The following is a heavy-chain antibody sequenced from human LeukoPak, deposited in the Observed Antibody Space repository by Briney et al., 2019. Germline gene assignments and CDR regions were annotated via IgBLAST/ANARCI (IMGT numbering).Heavy chain of an antibody. CDR2: ISSSGSTI. J-gene: IGHJ4*02. D-gene: IGHD5-18*01. CDR1: GFTFSSYE. CDR3: ATTNSYGHFDY. V-gene: IGHV3-48*03. Sequence: PGGSLRLSCAASGFTFSSYEMNWVRQAPGKGLEWVSYISSSGSTIYSADSVKGRFTISRDNAKNSLYLQMNSLRAEDTAVYYCATTNSYGHFDYWGQGTLVAVSS.